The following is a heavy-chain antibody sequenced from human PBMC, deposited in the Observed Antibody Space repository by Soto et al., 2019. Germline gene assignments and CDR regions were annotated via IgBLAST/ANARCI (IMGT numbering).Heavy chain of an antibody. V-gene: IGHV1-18*01. Sequence: QVQLVQSGAEVKKTGTSVKVSCKASCYTFTSYGISWVRQAPGQGLEWMGWISAYNGNTNYAQKLQGRVTMTTETSSRTAYMVLRSLRSDDTAVYCCVRDLPPVDYWGQGTLVTGSA. CDR2: ISAYNGNT. CDR3: VRDLPPVDY. CDR1: CYTFTSYG. J-gene: IGHJ4*02.